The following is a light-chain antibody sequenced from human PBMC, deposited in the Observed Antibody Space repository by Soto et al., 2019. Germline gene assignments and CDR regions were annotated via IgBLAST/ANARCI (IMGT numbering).Light chain of an antibody. V-gene: IGKV3-15*01. CDR1: QSVGRN. Sequence: EIVMTQSPATLSVSPGERATLSCRASQSVGRNLAWYQQKPGQAPRLLIYGASTRATGIPARFSGSGSGTEFTLTISSLQCEDFLIYFCPQYNNWTPHRTFGQYTKVEI. CDR2: GAS. J-gene: IGKJ1*01. CDR3: PQYNNWTPHRT.